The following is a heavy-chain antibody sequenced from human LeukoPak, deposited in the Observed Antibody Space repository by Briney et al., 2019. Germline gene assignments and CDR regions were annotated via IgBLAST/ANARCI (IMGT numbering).Heavy chain of an antibody. CDR3: ARREGSSGYY. CDR2: IYYSGST. Sequence: SETLSLTCTVSGGSISSSSYYWGWIRQPPGKGLEWIGSIYYSGSTYYNPSLKSRVTIFVDTSKNQFSLKLSSVTAADTAVYYCARREGSSGYYWGQGTLVTVSS. D-gene: IGHD3-22*01. J-gene: IGHJ4*02. CDR1: GGSISSSSYY. V-gene: IGHV4-39*01.